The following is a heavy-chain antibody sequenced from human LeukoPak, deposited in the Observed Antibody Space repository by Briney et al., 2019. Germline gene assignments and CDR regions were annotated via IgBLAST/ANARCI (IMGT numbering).Heavy chain of an antibody. Sequence: PGGSLRLSCAAPGFTFSNYNMNWVRQAPGKGLEWISSITSSSSYKFYADSVKGRFTISRDNAKNSLYLQMNSLRAEDTAVYYCARDKSLFGRYYDYWGQGTLVTVSS. CDR2: ITSSSSYK. CDR1: GFTFSNYN. V-gene: IGHV3-21*01. J-gene: IGHJ4*02. D-gene: IGHD3-3*02. CDR3: ARDKSLFGRYYDY.